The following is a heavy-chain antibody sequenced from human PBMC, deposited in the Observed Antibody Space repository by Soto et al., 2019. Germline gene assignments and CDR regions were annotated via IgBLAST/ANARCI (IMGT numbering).Heavy chain of an antibody. CDR2: IMPVFATP. J-gene: IGHJ6*02. D-gene: IGHD3-3*02. CDR1: GGTFSTSA. V-gene: IGHV1-69*12. CDR3: ARDKDRQQLGGNYYYILDV. Sequence: QVQLMQSGAEVKKPGSSVKVSCKASGGTFSTSAISWVRQAPGEGLEWVGGIMPVFATPDYAQKFQGRVTHSADETTATAYLELTSLTTDDTAVYYCARDKDRQQLGGNYYYILDVWGQGTAITVSS.